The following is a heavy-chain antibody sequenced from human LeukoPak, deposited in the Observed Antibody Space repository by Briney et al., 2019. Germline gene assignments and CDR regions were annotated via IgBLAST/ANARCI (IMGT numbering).Heavy chain of an antibody. Sequence: GGSLRLSCAASGFAFSSHGMYRIRQAPGKGLEWVAVIWFDGSNKFYADSVKGRFTISRDNSKNTLSLQMNSLRVDDTAVYYCAMAYYGSGSNYSYGLDVWGQGTTVTASS. CDR3: AMAYYGSGSNYSYGLDV. J-gene: IGHJ6*02. CDR1: GFAFSSHG. V-gene: IGHV3-33*07. D-gene: IGHD3-10*01. CDR2: IWFDGSNK.